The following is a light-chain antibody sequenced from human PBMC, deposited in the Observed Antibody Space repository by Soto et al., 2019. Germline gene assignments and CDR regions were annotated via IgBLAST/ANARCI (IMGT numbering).Light chain of an antibody. CDR3: QQYYSTPPT. CDR2: WAS. CDR1: QNLLYSSNSKNY. J-gene: IGKJ4*01. Sequence: DIVMTQSPDSLAVSLGVRATINCKSSQNLLYSSNSKNYLAWYQQRPGQPPNLLLYWASARESGVPDRFSGSGSGTDFTLTSSSLQAEDVAVYYCQQYYSTPPTFGGGTKVEIK. V-gene: IGKV4-1*01.